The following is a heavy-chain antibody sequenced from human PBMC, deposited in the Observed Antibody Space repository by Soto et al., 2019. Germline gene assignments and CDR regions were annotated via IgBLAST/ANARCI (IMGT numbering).Heavy chain of an antibody. CDR3: ARDDGGEWLRSGYYGMDV. CDR2: ISSSGRYK. V-gene: IGHV3-21*01. CDR1: GFTFSTYT. D-gene: IGHD5-12*01. Sequence: GGSLRLSCAASGFTFSTYTMNWVRQAPGKGLAWVSSISSSGRYKYYADSLRGRFTISRDNAENSVYLQMNSLRVEDTAVYYCARDDGGEWLRSGYYGMDVWGQGTTVTVSS. J-gene: IGHJ6*02.